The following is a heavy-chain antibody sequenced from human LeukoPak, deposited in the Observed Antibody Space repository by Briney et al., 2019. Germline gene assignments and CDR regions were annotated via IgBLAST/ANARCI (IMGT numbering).Heavy chain of an antibody. V-gene: IGHV1-18*01. J-gene: IGHJ6*02. CDR1: GDTLTELS. CDR3: ARDFPGTDYYGSGSYGYYYYYGMDV. CDR2: ISAYNGNT. D-gene: IGHD3-10*01. Sequence: ASVKVSCKVSGDTLTELSMHWVRQAPGQGLEWMGWISAYNGNTNYAQKLQGRVTMTTDTSTSTAYMELRSLRSDDTAVYYCARDFPGTDYYGSGSYGYYYYYGMDVWGQGTTVTVSS.